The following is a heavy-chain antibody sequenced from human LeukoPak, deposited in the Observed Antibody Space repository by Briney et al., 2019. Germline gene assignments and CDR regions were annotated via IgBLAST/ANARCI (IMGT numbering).Heavy chain of an antibody. V-gene: IGHV3-48*03. Sequence: GGSLRLSCAASGFTFSSYEMNWVRQAPGKGLEWVSYISSSGSTIYYADSVKSRFTISRDNAKNSLYLQMNSLRAEDTAVYYCARDGSMVRGVIKPSAFDIWGQGTMVTVSS. J-gene: IGHJ3*02. CDR1: GFTFSSYE. D-gene: IGHD3-10*01. CDR2: ISSSGSTI. CDR3: ARDGSMVRGVIKPSAFDI.